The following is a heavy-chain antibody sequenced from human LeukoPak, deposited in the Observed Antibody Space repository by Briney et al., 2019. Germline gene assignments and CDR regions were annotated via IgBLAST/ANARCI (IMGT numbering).Heavy chain of an antibody. CDR3: ARIRSGSGTYWIDY. CDR2: IDWDDDK. Sequence: SGPALVKPTQTLTLTCTFSGFSLSTSGMCVSWIRQPPGKALEWLARIDWDDDKYYSTSLKTRLTISKDTSKNQVVLTMTNMDPVDTATYYCARIRSGSGTYWIDYWGQGTLVTVSS. J-gene: IGHJ4*02. CDR1: GFSLSTSGMC. V-gene: IGHV2-70*11. D-gene: IGHD3-10*01.